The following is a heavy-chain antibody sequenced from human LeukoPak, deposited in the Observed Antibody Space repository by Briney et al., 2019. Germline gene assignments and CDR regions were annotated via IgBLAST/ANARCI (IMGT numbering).Heavy chain of an antibody. Sequence: GGSLRLSCAASGFTFSNYAMSWVRQTPGKGLEWVSGVSGSTNNTWYADSVKGRFTISRDNAKNSLYLQMNSLRAEDTAVYYCARDLFSVAARPLNAFDIWGQGTMVTVSS. CDR3: ARDLFSVAARPLNAFDI. J-gene: IGHJ3*02. CDR1: GFTFSNYA. V-gene: IGHV3-21*01. D-gene: IGHD6-6*01. CDR2: VSGSTNNT.